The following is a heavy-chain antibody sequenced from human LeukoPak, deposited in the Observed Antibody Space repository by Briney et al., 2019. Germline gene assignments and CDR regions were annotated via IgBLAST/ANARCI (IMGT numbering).Heavy chain of an antibody. CDR3: AKHYSSSSRGYFDY. Sequence: GGSLRLSCAASGFTFSSYGMSWFRQAPGKGLEWVSAISGSGGSTYYGDSVKGRYTISRDNSKNTLYLQMNSLRAEDTALYYCAKHYSSSSRGYFDYWGQGTLVTVSS. CDR2: ISGSGGST. J-gene: IGHJ4*02. CDR1: GFTFSSYG. V-gene: IGHV3-23*01. D-gene: IGHD6-6*01.